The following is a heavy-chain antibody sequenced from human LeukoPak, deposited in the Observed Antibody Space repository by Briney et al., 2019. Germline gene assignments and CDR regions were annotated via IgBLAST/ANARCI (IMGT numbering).Heavy chain of an antibody. Sequence: PGGSLRLSCAAPGFTFSSYSMNWVRQAPGKGLEWVSYISSSSSTIYYADSVKGRFTISRDNAKNSLYLQMNSLRDEDTAVYYCAKQRIAAAGIARPLDYWGQGTLVTVSS. D-gene: IGHD6-13*01. CDR3: AKQRIAAAGIARPLDY. J-gene: IGHJ4*02. V-gene: IGHV3-48*02. CDR1: GFTFSSYS. CDR2: ISSSSSTI.